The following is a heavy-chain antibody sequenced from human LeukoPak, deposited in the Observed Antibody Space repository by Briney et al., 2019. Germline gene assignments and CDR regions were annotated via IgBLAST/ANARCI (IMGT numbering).Heavy chain of an antibody. J-gene: IGHJ4*02. Sequence: QSGGSLRLSCAASGFTFSDCAMHWVRQASGKGLEWVGRIRGKARSYATEYAESVKGRFTISRDDSKNTAYLQMNSLKTEDTAVYYCARLPADSSAYHGDYWGQGTLVTVSS. CDR1: GFTFSDCA. CDR2: IRGKARSYAT. V-gene: IGHV3-73*01. CDR3: ARLPADSSAYHGDY. D-gene: IGHD3-22*01.